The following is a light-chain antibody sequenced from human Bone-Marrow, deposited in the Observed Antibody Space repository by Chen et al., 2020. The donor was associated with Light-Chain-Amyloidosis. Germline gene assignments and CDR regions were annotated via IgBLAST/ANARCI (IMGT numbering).Light chain of an antibody. J-gene: IGLJ3*02. Sequence: SYVLTQPSSVSVAPGQPVTIVCVGNKIGSPSVHWYQQTPGQAPLLVVYVDSDRPSGIPERLSGSNSGNTATLTISRVEAGDGADYYCQVWDRSSDRPVFGGGTKLTVL. CDR2: VDS. V-gene: IGLV3-21*02. CDR1: KIGSPS. CDR3: QVWDRSSDRPV.